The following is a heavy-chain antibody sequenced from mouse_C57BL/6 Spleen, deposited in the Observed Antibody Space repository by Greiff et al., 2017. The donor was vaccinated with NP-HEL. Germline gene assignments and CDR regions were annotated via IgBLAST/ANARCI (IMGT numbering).Heavy chain of an antibody. CDR2: ISYSGST. D-gene: IGHD2-2*01. CDR3: ARGIYGYDYWYFDV. CDR1: GYSITSGYD. Sequence: EVKLVESGPGMVKPSQSLSLTCTVTGYSITSGYDWHWIRHFPGNKLEWMGYISYSGSTNYNPSLKSRISITHDTSKNHFFLKLNSVTTEDTATYYCARGIYGYDYWYFDVWGTGTTVTVSS. V-gene: IGHV3-1*01. J-gene: IGHJ1*03.